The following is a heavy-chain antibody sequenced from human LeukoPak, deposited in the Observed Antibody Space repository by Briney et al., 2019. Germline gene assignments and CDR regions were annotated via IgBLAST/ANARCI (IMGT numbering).Heavy chain of an antibody. CDR3: AKPRLTGTTLSPFEY. CDR2: ISGSGDST. Sequence: GGSLRLSCAASGFTFSSYAMSWVRQAPGKGLEWVSAISGSGDSTYYADSVKGRFTISRDNSKNTLYLRMNSLRAEDTAVYYCAKPRLTGTTLSPFEYWGQGTLVTVSS. D-gene: IGHD1-1*01. V-gene: IGHV3-23*01. CDR1: GFTFSSYA. J-gene: IGHJ4*02.